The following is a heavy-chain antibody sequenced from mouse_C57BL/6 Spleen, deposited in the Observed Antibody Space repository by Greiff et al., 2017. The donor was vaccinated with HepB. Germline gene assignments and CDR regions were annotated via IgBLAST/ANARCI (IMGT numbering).Heavy chain of an antibody. CDR2: IDPETGGT. Sequence: QVQLKESGAELVRPGASVTLSCKASGYTFTDYEMHWVKQTPVHGLEWIGAIDPETGGTAYNQKFKGKAILTADKSSSTAYMELRSLTSEDSAVYYCTRRGPLTGPYAMDYWGQGTSVTVSS. V-gene: IGHV1-15*01. D-gene: IGHD4-1*01. CDR1: GYTFTDYE. J-gene: IGHJ4*01. CDR3: TRRGPLTGPYAMDY.